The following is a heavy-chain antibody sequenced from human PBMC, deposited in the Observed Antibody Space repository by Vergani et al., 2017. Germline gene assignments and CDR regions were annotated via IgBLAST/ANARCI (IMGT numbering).Heavy chain of an antibody. CDR1: GFTFSSYG. CDR2: ISYDGSNK. D-gene: IGHD6-19*01. Sequence: QVQLVESGGGVVQPGRSLRLSCAASGFTFSSYGMHWVRQAPGKGLEWVAVISYDGSNKYYADSVKGRFTISRDNSKNTLYLQMNSLRAEDTAVYYCARDREAVAGIARYNWFDPWGQGTLVTVSS. J-gene: IGHJ5*02. V-gene: IGHV3-30*03. CDR3: ARDREAVAGIARYNWFDP.